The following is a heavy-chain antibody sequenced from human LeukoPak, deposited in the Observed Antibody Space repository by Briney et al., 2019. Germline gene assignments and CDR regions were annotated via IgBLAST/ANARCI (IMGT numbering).Heavy chain of an antibody. D-gene: IGHD5-18*01. CDR2: ISWNSGSI. J-gene: IGHJ4*02. CDR3: ARTARHLDY. Sequence: GGSLRLSCAASGFTFDDYAMHWVRQAPGKGLEWVSGISWNSGSIGYADSVRGRFTISRDNAKNLLYLQMNDLRVEDTAVYYCARTARHLDYWGQGTLVTVSS. V-gene: IGHV3-9*01. CDR1: GFTFDDYA.